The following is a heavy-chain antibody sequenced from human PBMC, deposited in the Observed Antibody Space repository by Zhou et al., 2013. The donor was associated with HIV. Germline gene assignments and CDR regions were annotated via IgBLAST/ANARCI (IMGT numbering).Heavy chain of an antibody. D-gene: IGHD6-19*01. Sequence: QVQLVQSGAEVKKPGASVKVSCKASGYTFTSYYMHWVRQAPGQGLEWMGRINPSGGSTSYAQKFQGRVTMTRDTSTSTVYMELSSLRSEDTAVYYCARGSRSSGWANWFDPWGQGTLVTVSS. CDR3: ARGSRSSGWANWFDP. CDR2: INPSGGST. CDR1: GYTFTSYY. V-gene: IGHV1-46*01. J-gene: IGHJ5*02.